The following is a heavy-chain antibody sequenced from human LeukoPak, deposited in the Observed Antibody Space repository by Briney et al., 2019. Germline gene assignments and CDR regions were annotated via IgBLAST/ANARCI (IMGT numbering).Heavy chain of an antibody. CDR3: ARGFDGPNAFDI. V-gene: IGHV4-59*01. J-gene: IGHJ3*02. Sequence: SETLSLTCSVSGGSIDPYYWSWIRQPPGKGLEWIGHISYSGSTNYNPSLKSRVTVSIDTSKNQVSLKLSSMTAADTAVYYCARGFDGPNAFDIWGQGTMVTVSS. D-gene: IGHD3-9*01. CDR1: GGSIDPYY. CDR2: ISYSGST.